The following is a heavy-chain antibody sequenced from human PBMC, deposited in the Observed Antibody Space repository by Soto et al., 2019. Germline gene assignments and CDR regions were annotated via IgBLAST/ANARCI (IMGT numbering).Heavy chain of an antibody. V-gene: IGHV1-18*01. CDR3: ARDRDVVVPAAIPGIAVAGTSGDY. J-gene: IGHJ4*02. CDR1: GYTFTSYG. D-gene: IGHD2-2*02. Sequence: GXSVKVSCKASGYTFTSYGISWVRQAPGRGLEWMGWISAYNGNTNYAQKLQGRVTMTTDTSTSTAYMELRSLRSDDTAVYYCARDRDVVVPAAIPGIAVAGTSGDYWGQGTLVTVSS. CDR2: ISAYNGNT.